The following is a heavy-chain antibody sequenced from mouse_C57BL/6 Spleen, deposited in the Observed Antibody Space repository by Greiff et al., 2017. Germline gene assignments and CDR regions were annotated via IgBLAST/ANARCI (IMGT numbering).Heavy chain of an antibody. CDR2: IDPDSGGT. Sequence: VKQSCKASGYTFTSYWMHWVKQRPGRGLEWIGRIDPDSGGTKYNEKFKSKATLTVDKPSSTAYMQLSSLTSEDSAVYYCAREGYSNDWYFDVWGTGTTVTVSS. CDR1: GYTFTSYW. V-gene: IGHV1-72*01. J-gene: IGHJ1*03. CDR3: AREGYSNDWYFDV. D-gene: IGHD2-5*01.